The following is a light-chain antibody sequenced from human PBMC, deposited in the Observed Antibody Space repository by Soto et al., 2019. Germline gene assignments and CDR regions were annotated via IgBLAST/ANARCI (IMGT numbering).Light chain of an antibody. CDR2: EVS. J-gene: IGLJ1*01. V-gene: IGLV2-14*01. Sequence: QSVLXQPASVSGSPGQSITISCTGTSSDVGGYNYVSWYQQHPGKAPKLMIYEVSNRPSGVSNRFSGSKSGNTASLTISGLQAEDEADYYCSSYTSSSTLENVFGTGTKVTVL. CDR3: SSYTSSSTLENV. CDR1: SSDVGGYNY.